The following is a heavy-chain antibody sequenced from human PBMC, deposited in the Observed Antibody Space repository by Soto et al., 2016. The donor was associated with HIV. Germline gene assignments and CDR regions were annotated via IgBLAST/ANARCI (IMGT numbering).Heavy chain of an antibody. CDR3: ASHYDSSGYYGEAFDI. CDR2: ISSSGSTI. J-gene: IGHJ3*02. V-gene: IGHV3-48*01. CDR1: GFTFSSYS. D-gene: IGHD3-22*01. Sequence: EVQLVESGGGLVQPGGSLRLSCAASGFTFSSYSMNWVRQAPGKGLEWVSYISSSGSTIYYADSVKGRFTISRDNAKNSLYLQMNSLRVEDTAIYYCASHYDSSGYYGEAFDIWGQGTMVTVSS.